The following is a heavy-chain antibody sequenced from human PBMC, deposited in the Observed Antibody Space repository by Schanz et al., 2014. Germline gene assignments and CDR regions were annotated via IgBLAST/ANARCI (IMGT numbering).Heavy chain of an antibody. CDR2: IYYNGTNK. J-gene: IGHJ6*02. D-gene: IGHD5-12*01. CDR3: AKELNRRGGQTNFYYYYGMDV. CDR1: GFNFSNYD. Sequence: QVQLVESGGGVVQPGRSLRLSCAASGFNFSNYDIHWVRQAPGKGLEWVALIYYNGTNKYYADSVKGRFTISRDNSQNTLYLQINTLRTEDTAVYYCAKELNRRGGQTNFYYYYGMDVWGQGTTVNVSS. V-gene: IGHV3-30*18.